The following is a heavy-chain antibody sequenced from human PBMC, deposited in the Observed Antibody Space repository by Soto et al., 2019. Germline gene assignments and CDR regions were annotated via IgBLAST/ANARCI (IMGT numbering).Heavy chain of an antibody. CDR1: GFTFSVLS. J-gene: IGHJ4*02. Sequence: GGSRGLSGSAAGFTFSVLSMNWVRQAPGKGLEWVSSVTSSPSSMFYADSVKGRFTISRDDAKDSLFLQMNSLRADDTAVYYCAREADLASSGHVLDYCGLGTLVTVSS. D-gene: IGHD3-22*01. CDR2: VTSSPSSM. V-gene: IGHV3-21*01. CDR3: AREADLASSGHVLDY.